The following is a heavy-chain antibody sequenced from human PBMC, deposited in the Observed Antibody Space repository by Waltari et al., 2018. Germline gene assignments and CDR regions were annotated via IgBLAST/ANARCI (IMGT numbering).Heavy chain of an antibody. CDR3: ARQHYYGSGLDY. CDR1: GGSISSSTYF. Sequence: QLQLQESGPGLVTPSETLSLPCTVSGGSISSSTYFWGWIRQPPGKGLEWIGSTYYSGSTYHNPSLKSRVTISVDTSKNQFSLRLSSVTAADTAVYYCARQHYYGSGLDYWGQGTLVTVSS. D-gene: IGHD3-10*01. J-gene: IGHJ4*02. CDR2: TYYSGST. V-gene: IGHV4-39*01.